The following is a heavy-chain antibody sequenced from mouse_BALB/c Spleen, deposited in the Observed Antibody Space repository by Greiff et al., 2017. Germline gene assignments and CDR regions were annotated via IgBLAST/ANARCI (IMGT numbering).Heavy chain of an antibody. Sequence: VKLQESGPGLVAPSQSLSITCTVSGFSLTSYGVHWVRQPPGKGLEWLGVIWAGGSTNYNSALMSRLSISKDNSKSQVFLKMNSLQTDDTAMYYCAGRDYYAMDYWGQGTSVTVSS. CDR3: AGRDYYAMDY. CDR2: IWAGGST. J-gene: IGHJ4*01. CDR1: GFSLTSYG. V-gene: IGHV2-9*02.